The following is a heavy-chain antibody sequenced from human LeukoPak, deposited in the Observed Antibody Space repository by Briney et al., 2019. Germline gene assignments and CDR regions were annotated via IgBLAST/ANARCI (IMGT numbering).Heavy chain of an antibody. D-gene: IGHD3-22*01. Sequence: SETLSLTCTVSGGSISSGGYYWSWIHQHPGKGLEWIGYIYYSGSTYYNPSLKSRVTISVDTSKNQFSLKLSSVTAADTAVYYCARGLSGYSSLFDYWGQGTLVTVSS. J-gene: IGHJ4*02. V-gene: IGHV4-31*03. CDR3: ARGLSGYSSLFDY. CDR1: GGSISSGGYY. CDR2: IYYSGST.